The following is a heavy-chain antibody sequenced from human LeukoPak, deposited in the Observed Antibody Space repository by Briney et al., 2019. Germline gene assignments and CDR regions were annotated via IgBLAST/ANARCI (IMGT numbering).Heavy chain of an antibody. V-gene: IGHV1-69*04. Sequence: SVKVSCKASGGTFSSYAISWVRQAPGQGLEWMGRIIPILGIANYAQKFQGRVTITADKSTSTAYMELSSLRSEDTAVYYCARGGIAAAGEGVFDYWGQGTLVTVSS. CDR1: GGTFSSYA. CDR3: ARGGIAAAGEGVFDY. CDR2: IIPILGIA. D-gene: IGHD6-13*01. J-gene: IGHJ4*02.